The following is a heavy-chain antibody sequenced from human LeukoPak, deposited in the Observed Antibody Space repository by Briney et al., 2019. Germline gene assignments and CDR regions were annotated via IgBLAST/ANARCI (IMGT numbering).Heavy chain of an antibody. V-gene: IGHV4-39*07. CDR2: IYYSGST. Sequence: PSETLSLTCSVSGDSISTSSYYWGWIRQPPGKGLEWIGTIYYSGSTYYNPSLRSRVTVSVDTSKNQFSLKLSSVTAADTAVYYCVKEGEGSISHWGQGTLVTVSS. CDR1: GDSISTSSYY. CDR3: VKEGEGSISH. D-gene: IGHD3-16*01. J-gene: IGHJ4*02.